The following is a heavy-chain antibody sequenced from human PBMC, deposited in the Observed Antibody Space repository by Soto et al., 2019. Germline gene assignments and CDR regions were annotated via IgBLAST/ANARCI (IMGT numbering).Heavy chain of an antibody. V-gene: IGHV1-46*01. Sequence: GASVKVSCKASGYTFTSYYMHWVRQAPGQGLEWMGIINPSGGSTSYAQKFQGRVTMTRDTSTSTVYMELSSLSSEDTAVYYCATGADRYSYGASFDYWGQGTLVTVSS. CDR3: ATGADRYSYGASFDY. J-gene: IGHJ4*02. CDR1: GYTFTSYY. CDR2: INPSGGST. D-gene: IGHD5-18*01.